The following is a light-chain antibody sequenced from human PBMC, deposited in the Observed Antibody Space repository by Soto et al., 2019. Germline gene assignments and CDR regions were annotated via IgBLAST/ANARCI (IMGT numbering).Light chain of an antibody. CDR1: SSNIGGNS. CDR2: DDD. CDR3: GSWDSSLSAYV. J-gene: IGLJ1*01. V-gene: IGLV1-51*01. Sequence: QCGLTQPPSVSAAPGQRVTISCSGSSSNIGGNSVSWYQQLPATAPKLLIYDDDKRPSGIPDRFSGSKSGTSATLGITGFQTGDEADYYCGSWDSSLSAYVFGTGTKVTGL.